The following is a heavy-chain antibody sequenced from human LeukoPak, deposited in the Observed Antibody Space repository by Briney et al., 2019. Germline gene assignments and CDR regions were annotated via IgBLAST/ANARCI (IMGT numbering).Heavy chain of an antibody. J-gene: IGHJ4*02. CDR2: ISSSSSTI. Sequence: PGGSLRLSCAASGFTFSSYSMNWVRQAPGKGLEWVSYISSSSSTIYYADSVKGRFTISRDNSKNTLYLQMNSLRAEDTAVYYCAKGAFSGTYSPFEDWGQGTLVTVSS. D-gene: IGHD3-10*01. CDR1: GFTFSSYS. CDR3: AKGAFSGTYSPFED. V-gene: IGHV3-48*01.